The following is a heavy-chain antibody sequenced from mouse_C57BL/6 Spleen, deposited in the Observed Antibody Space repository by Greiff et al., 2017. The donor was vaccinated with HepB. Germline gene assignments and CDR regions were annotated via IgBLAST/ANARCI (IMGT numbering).Heavy chain of an antibody. Sequence: VQLKESGAELVRPGASVKLSCTASGFNIKDDYMHWVKQRPEQGLEWIGWIDPENGDTEYASKFQGKATITADTSSNTAYLQLSSLTSEYTAVYYCTTWYYGISSFAYWGQGTLVTVSA. CDR1: GFNIKDDY. V-gene: IGHV14-4*01. CDR2: IDPENGDT. J-gene: IGHJ3*01. CDR3: TTWYYGISSFAY. D-gene: IGHD1-1*01.